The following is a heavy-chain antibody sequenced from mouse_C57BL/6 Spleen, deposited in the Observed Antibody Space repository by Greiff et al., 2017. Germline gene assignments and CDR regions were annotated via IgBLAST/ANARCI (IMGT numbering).Heavy chain of an antibody. CDR1: GYTFTDYN. CDR2: INPNNGGT. J-gene: IGHJ4*01. V-gene: IGHV1-18*01. CDR3: AREGNPVYYAMDY. Sequence: EVQLQESGPELVKPGASVKIPCKASGYTFTDYNMDWVKQSHGKSLEWIGEINPNNGGTIYNQKFKGKVTLTVDKSSSTAYMELRSLTSEDTAVYYCAREGNPVYYAMDYWGQGTSVTVSS.